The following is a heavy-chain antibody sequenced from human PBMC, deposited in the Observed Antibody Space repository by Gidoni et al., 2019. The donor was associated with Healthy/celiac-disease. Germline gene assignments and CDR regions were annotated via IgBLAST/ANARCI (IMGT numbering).Heavy chain of an antibody. J-gene: IGHJ5*02. D-gene: IGHD5-12*01. CDR1: GGSISSSRYY. V-gene: IGHV4-39*01. CDR2: IYYSGRT. CDR3: ARHFGGEWLPNRKYNWFDP. Sequence: LQLQASGPGLVKPSETLSLTCPVSGGSISSSRYYWGWIRQPPGKGLAWIGSIYYSGRTYYNPSLKSRVTISVDTSKNQFSLKLSSVTAADTAVYDCARHFGGEWLPNRKYNWFDPWGQGTLVTVSS.